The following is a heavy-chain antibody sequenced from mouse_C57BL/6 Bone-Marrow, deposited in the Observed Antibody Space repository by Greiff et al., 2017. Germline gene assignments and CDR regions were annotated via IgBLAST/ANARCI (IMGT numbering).Heavy chain of an antibody. CDR3: ARNFDYYGSSYVYYAMDY. Sequence: VKLVESGPGLVAPSQSLSITCTVSGFSLTSYAISWVRQPPGKGLEWLGVIWTGGGTNYNSALKSRLSISKDNSKSQVFLKMNSLQTDDTARYYCARNFDYYGSSYVYYAMDYWGQGTSVTVSS. J-gene: IGHJ4*01. CDR1: GFSLTSYA. V-gene: IGHV2-9-1*01. CDR2: IWTGGGT. D-gene: IGHD1-1*01.